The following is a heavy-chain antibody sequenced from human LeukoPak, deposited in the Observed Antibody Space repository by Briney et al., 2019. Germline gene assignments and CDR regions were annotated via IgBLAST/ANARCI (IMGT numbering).Heavy chain of an antibody. Sequence: SETLSLTCTVSGSSISSSSYYWGWIRQPPGKGLEWIGSIYYSGSTYYNPSLKSRVTISVDTSKNQFSLKLSSVTAADTAVYYCARDLRGAADAFDIWGQGTMVTVSS. V-gene: IGHV4-39*07. J-gene: IGHJ3*02. CDR3: ARDLRGAADAFDI. CDR2: IYYSGST. CDR1: GSSISSSSYY. D-gene: IGHD3-10*01.